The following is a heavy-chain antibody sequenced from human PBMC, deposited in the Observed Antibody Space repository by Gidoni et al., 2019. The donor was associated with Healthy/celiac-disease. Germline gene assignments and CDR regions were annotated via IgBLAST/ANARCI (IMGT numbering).Heavy chain of an antibody. CDR2: IYYSVST. CDR1: GGSISSYY. V-gene: IGHV4-59*01. J-gene: IGHJ4*02. Sequence: QVQLQESGPGLVKPSETLSLPCTVSGGSISSYYWSWIRQPPGKGLEWIGYIYYSVSTNYNPSLKSRVTISVDTSKNQFSLKLSSVTAADTAVYYCARGRSSGWYPYYFDYWGQGTLVTVSS. CDR3: ARGRSSGWYPYYFDY. D-gene: IGHD6-19*01.